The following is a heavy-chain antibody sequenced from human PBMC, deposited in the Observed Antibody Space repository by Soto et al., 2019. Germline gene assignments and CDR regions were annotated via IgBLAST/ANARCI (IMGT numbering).Heavy chain of an antibody. V-gene: IGHV4-31*03. Sequence: PSETLSLTCTVFGGSISSENYYWGWIRQHPGKGLEWIGYIYSSGITYYNPSLKSRVTISVDTSKDQFSLKLNSVTAADTALYYCAGKPNGLYYFDYWGQGALVT. CDR3: AGKPNGLYYFDY. D-gene: IGHD2-8*01. CDR1: GGSISSENYY. J-gene: IGHJ4*02. CDR2: IYSSGIT.